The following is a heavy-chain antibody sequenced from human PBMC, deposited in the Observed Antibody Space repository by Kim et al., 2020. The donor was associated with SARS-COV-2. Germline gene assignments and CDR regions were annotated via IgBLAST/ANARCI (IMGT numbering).Heavy chain of an antibody. CDR2: LYYGGSS. V-gene: IGHV4-39*01. Sequence: SETLSLTCNVSGVTISSSRYYWGWIRQPPGKGLEWIGSLYYGGSSYYTPSLTSRVSISVDTSKNQLSLRLTSVTASDTAVYYCVRSGKSGGYSDWWGQG. D-gene: IGHD4-4*01. J-gene: IGHJ4*02. CDR3: VRSGKSGGYSDW. CDR1: GVTISSSRYY.